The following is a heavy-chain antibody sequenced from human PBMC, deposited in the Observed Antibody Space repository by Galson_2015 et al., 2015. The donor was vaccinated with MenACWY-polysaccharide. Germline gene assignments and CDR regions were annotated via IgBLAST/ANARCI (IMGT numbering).Heavy chain of an antibody. J-gene: IGHJ5*02. D-gene: IGHD2-15*01. CDR3: AKAGAKYCRGSSCYFNWFDP. CDR1: GFSFSTYW. Sequence: SLRLSCAASGFSFSTYWMHWVRHAPGKGLVWVSRINAEGSATDSADSVRGRFTISRDNATNTLYLDMNSLRAEDTAVYCCAKAGAKYCRGSSCYFNWFDPWGQGTLVTVSS. V-gene: IGHV3-74*01. CDR2: INAEGSAT.